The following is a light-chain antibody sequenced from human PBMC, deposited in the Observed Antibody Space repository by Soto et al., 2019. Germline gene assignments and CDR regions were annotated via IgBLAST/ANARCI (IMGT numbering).Light chain of an antibody. J-gene: IGKJ4*01. CDR3: QQSYTTPLT. CDR1: QYISDF. CDR2: AAS. V-gene: IGKV1-39*01. Sequence: DIQMTQSPSSLSVSVGDRVTITCRASQYISDFLNWYQQNPGKAPVILIYAASTLQSGVPSRFTGSRSETNFTLIISSLQPEDFATYYCQQSYTTPLTFGGGTKVDIK.